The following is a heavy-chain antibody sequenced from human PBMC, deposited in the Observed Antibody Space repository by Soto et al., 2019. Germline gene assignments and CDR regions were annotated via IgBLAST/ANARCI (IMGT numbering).Heavy chain of an antibody. CDR2: IIPIFGAA. D-gene: IGHD3-16*01. J-gene: IGHJ4*01. CDR3: ARGGRTVYTFGKIDY. CDR1: GGTFSNYA. Sequence: QVQLVQSGAEVKKPGSSVKVSCKASGGTFSNYAISWVRQAPGQGLECMGGIIPIFGAATYAQKFQGRVTITADESASTVYMELSSLSSEDTAIYSCARGGRTVYTFGKIDYWGHGTGVTVSS. V-gene: IGHV1-69*01.